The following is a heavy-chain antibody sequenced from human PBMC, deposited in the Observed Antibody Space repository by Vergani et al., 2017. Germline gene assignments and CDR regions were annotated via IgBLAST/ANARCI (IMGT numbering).Heavy chain of an antibody. CDR3: AKDGFKEGAAAGD. Sequence: QVQLVESGGGVVQPGRSLRLSCAASGFTFSSYGMHWVRQAPGKGLEWVAVISYDGSNKYYADSVKGRFTISRDNSKNTLYLQMNSLSAEDTAVYYCAKDGFKEGAAAGDWGQGTLVTVSS. CDR1: GFTFSSYG. CDR2: ISYDGSNK. V-gene: IGHV3-30*18. D-gene: IGHD6-13*01. J-gene: IGHJ4*02.